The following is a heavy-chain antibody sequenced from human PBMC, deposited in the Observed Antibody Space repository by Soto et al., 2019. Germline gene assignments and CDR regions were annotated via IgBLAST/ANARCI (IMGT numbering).Heavy chain of an antibody. CDR1: GYTFTSYG. V-gene: IGHV1-18*01. J-gene: IGHJ4*02. D-gene: IGHD6-13*01. CDR2: ISAYNGNT. Sequence: QVQLVQSGAEVKKPGASVKVSCKASGYTFTSYGISWVRQSPGQGLEWMGWISAYNGNTSYAQKLQGRVTMTTDTSTSTAYMELRSRRSDDTAVYYCASSPNYSSSWYEPDYWGQGTLVTVSS. CDR3: ASSPNYSSSWYEPDY.